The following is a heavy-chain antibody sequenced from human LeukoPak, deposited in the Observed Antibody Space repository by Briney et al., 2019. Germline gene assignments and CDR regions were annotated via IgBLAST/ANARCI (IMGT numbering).Heavy chain of an antibody. V-gene: IGHV3-48*01. CDR1: GFTFSSYS. CDR3: AYPGVAVAGTY. D-gene: IGHD6-19*01. CDR2: ISSSSSTI. Sequence: PGGSLRLSCAASGFTFSSYSVNWVRQAPGKGLEWVSYISSSSSTIYYADSVKGRFTISRDNAKNSLYLQMNSLRAEDTAVYYCAYPGVAVAGTYWGQGTLVTVSS. J-gene: IGHJ4*02.